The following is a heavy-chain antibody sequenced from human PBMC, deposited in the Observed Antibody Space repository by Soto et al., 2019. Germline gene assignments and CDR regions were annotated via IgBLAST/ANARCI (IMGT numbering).Heavy chain of an antibody. Sequence: SETLSLTCAVYGGSFSGYYWSWIRQPPGKGLEWIGEINHSGSTNYNPSLKSRVTISVDTSKNQFSLKLSSVTAADTAVYYCAREHIVVVPAANWFDPWGQGTLVTVSS. V-gene: IGHV4-34*01. J-gene: IGHJ5*02. CDR2: INHSGST. D-gene: IGHD2-2*01. CDR1: GGSFSGYY. CDR3: AREHIVVVPAANWFDP.